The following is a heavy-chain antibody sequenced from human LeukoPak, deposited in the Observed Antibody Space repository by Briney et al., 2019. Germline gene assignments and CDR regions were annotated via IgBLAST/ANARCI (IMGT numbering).Heavy chain of an antibody. CDR3: ARVRSPYSTDY. CDR1: GYTFTSYG. Sequence: ASVKVSFTASGYTFTSYGISWVRQAPGQGLEWMAWISGYNGNTNYAQKLQGRVTITTDTSTSTAYMELRSLRSDDTAVYYCARVRSPYSTDYWGQGTLVTVSS. J-gene: IGHJ4*02. CDR2: ISGYNGNT. D-gene: IGHD2-15*01. V-gene: IGHV1-18*01.